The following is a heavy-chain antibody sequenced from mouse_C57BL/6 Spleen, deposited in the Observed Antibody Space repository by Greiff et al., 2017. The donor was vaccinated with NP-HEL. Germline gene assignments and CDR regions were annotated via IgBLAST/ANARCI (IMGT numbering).Heavy chain of an antibody. Sequence: VQLKESGPELVKPGASVQIPCKASGYTFTDYNMDWVKQSHGKSLEWIGDINPNNGGTIYNQKSRGKARLTVDESSSTAYMELRSLTSEDTAVYYCARGLGQMDYRGQGTTLAVSS. CDR1: GYTFTDYN. D-gene: IGHD4-1*01. CDR3: ARGLGQMDY. J-gene: IGHJ2*01. CDR2: INPNNGGT. V-gene: IGHV1-18*01.